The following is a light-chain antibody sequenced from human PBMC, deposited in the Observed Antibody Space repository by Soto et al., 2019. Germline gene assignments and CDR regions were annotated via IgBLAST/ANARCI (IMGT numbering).Light chain of an antibody. CDR3: QQRSNWPIT. CDR1: QSISSA. V-gene: IGKV3-11*01. Sequence: EIGLSQSPATLSLSQGDRAILPCRASQSISSALAWYQQKPGQAPRLLIYDASDRATGIPARFSGSRSGTDFTLTISSLEPEDFAVYYCQQRSNWPITFGQGTRLEIK. J-gene: IGKJ5*01. CDR2: DAS.